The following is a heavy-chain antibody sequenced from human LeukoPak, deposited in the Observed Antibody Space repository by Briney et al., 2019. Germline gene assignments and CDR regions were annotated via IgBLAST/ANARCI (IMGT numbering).Heavy chain of an antibody. CDR1: GFTFSSNW. V-gene: IGHV3-74*01. CDR2: IGSDGSTT. Sequence: GGSLRLSCAASGFTFSSNWMHWVRQAPGKGLVWVSRIGSDGSTTSYADSVKGRFTISRDNAKSTLYLQMNSLRVEDTAVYYCARSDYFENWGQGTLVTVSS. J-gene: IGHJ4*02. CDR3: ARSDYFEN.